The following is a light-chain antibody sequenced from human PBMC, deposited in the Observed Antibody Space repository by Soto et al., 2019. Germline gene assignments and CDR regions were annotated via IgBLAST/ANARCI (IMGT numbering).Light chain of an antibody. CDR3: QQYYSYPPT. Sequence: DIQMSQSPSSLSASVGDRVTITCRASQSINWYLNWYQQKPGKAPKLLIYAASTLQSGVPSRFSGSGSGTDFTLTISCLQSEDFATYYCQQYYSYPPTFGPGTKVDI. V-gene: IGKV1-39*01. CDR1: QSINWY. CDR2: AAS. J-gene: IGKJ3*01.